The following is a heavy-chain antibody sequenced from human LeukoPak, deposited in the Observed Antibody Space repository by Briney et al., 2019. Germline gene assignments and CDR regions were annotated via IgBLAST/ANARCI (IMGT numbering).Heavy chain of an antibody. CDR2: INHSGST. J-gene: IGHJ4*02. CDR1: GGSFSCYY. V-gene: IGHV4-34*01. Sequence: ETLSLTCAVYGGSFSCYYWSWIRQPPGKGLELIGEINHSGSTNYNPTLKSRVTISVDTSKNQSSLKLSSVTAADTAAYYCAADCSSTSCYLPIDCWGQGTLVTVSS. CDR3: AADCSSTSCYLPIDC. D-gene: IGHD2-2*01.